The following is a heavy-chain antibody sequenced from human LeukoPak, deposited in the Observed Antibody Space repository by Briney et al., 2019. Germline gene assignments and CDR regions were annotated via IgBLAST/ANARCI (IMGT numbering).Heavy chain of an antibody. Sequence: NASETLSLTCTVSGGSISSYYWSWIRQPPGKGLEWIGYIYYSGSTNYNPSLKSRVTTSVDTSKNQFSLKLSSVTAADTAVYYCARGNPGRFDPWGQGTLVTVSS. CDR2: IYYSGST. V-gene: IGHV4-59*01. CDR1: GGSISSYY. J-gene: IGHJ5*02. D-gene: IGHD1-1*01. CDR3: ARGNPGRFDP.